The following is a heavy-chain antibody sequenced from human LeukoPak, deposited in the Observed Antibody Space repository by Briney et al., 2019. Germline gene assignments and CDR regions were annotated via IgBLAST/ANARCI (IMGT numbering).Heavy chain of an antibody. V-gene: IGHV4-59*01. CDR3: ARVSYYYYYVDV. CDR1: GGSISSYY. CDR2: IYYSGST. Sequence: PSETLSLTCTVSGGSISSYYWSWIRQPPGKGLEWIGYIYYSGSTNYNPSLKSRVTISVDTSKNQFSLRLSSVTAADTAVYYCARVSYYYYYVDVWGKGTTVTVSS. J-gene: IGHJ6*03.